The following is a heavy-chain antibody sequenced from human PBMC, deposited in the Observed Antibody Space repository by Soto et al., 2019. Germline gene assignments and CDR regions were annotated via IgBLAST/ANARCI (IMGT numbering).Heavy chain of an antibody. CDR1: GDSVSSNSAA. CDR3: ARDEGPRYSSSWGVFDY. CDR2: TYYRSKWYN. J-gene: IGHJ4*02. V-gene: IGHV6-1*01. D-gene: IGHD6-13*01. Sequence: QTLTLTCAISGDSVSSNSAAWNLIRQSPSRGLEWLGRTYYRSKWYNDYAVSVKSRITINPDTSKNQFSLQLNSVTPEDTAVYYCARDEGPRYSSSWGVFDYWGQGTLVTVSS.